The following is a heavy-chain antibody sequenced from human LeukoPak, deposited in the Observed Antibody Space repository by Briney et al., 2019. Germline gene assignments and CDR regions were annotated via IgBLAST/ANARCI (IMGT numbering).Heavy chain of an antibody. V-gene: IGHV4-59*08. D-gene: IGHD2-15*01. J-gene: IGHJ6*02. CDR3: ASRGYCSGGSCYYYYGMDV. CDR2: IYYSGST. Sequence: PSETLSLTCTVSGGSISSYYWSWIRQPPGKGLKWIGYIYYSGSTNYNPSLKSRVTISVDTSKNQFSLKLSSVTAADTAVYYCASRGYCSGGSCYYYYGMDVWGQGTTVTVSS. CDR1: GGSISSYY.